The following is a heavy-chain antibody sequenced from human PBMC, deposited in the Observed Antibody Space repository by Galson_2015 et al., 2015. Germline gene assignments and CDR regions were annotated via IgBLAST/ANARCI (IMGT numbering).Heavy chain of an antibody. Sequence: SCKASGYTFTSYALHWVRQAPGQRLEWMGWINAGNGNTKYSQKFQGRVTITRDTSASTAYMELSSLRSEDTAVYYCARARAPRVGSVLLGGFDPWGQGTRVTVSS. CDR1: GYTFTSYA. V-gene: IGHV1-3*01. D-gene: IGHD3-10*01. J-gene: IGHJ5*02. CDR2: INAGNGNT. CDR3: ARARAPRVGSVLLGGFDP.